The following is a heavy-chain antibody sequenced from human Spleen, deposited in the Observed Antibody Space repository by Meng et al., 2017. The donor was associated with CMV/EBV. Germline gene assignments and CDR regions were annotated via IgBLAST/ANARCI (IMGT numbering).Heavy chain of an antibody. CDR2: INPNNGGT. CDR3: ARDRPSMTPPAYYYNMDV. J-gene: IGHJ6*02. D-gene: IGHD2-15*01. V-gene: IGHV1-2*02. CDR1: GYTFTGYY. Sequence: ASVKVSCKASGYTFTGYYMHWVRQAPGQGLEWMGWINPNNGGTNYARKFQGRVTMTRDTSISAAYMELSRLASDDTAVYYCARDRPSMTPPAYYYNMDVWGQGTTVTVSS.